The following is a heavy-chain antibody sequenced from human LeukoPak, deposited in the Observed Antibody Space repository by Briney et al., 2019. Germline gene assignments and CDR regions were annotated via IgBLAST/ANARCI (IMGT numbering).Heavy chain of an antibody. CDR2: IRSKANGYAT. CDR3: TRLEWFGELLYDY. D-gene: IGHD3-10*01. J-gene: IGHJ4*02. V-gene: IGHV3-73*01. Sequence: GGSLRLSCAASGFTFSGSAMHRVRQASGQGLKWVGRIRSKANGYATAYAASVKGRFTISRDDSKNTAYLQMNSLKTEDTAVYYCTRLEWFGELLYDYWGQGTLVTVSS. CDR1: GFTFSGSA.